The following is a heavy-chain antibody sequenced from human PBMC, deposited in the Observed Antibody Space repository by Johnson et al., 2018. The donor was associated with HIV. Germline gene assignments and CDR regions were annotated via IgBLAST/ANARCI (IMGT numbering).Heavy chain of an antibody. J-gene: IGHJ3*02. CDR2: ISYDGSNK. Sequence: QVQLVESGGGVVQPGRSLRLSCAASGFTFSTYTMHWVRQAPGKGLEWVAVISYDGSNKYYADSVKGRFAISRDNSKNTLYLQMNSLRPDDTAMYYCARDPTMAWDVKGDAVVIWGEGTVVTVSS. D-gene: IGHD4/OR15-4a*01. V-gene: IGHV3-30*09. CDR1: GFTFSTYT. CDR3: ARDPTMAWDVKGDAVVI.